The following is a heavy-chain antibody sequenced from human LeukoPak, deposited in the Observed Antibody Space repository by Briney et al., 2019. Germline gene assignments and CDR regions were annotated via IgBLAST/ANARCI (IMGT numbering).Heavy chain of an antibody. CDR1: GCTFSRYG. J-gene: IGHJ4*02. CDR3: AHTGWDLGYYFDY. D-gene: IGHD1-26*01. V-gene: IGHV3-30*03. Sequence: PGRSLRLSCAASGCTFSRYGMHWVRQAPGKGLEWVAVISYDGSKKYYADSVKGRFTTSRDNSKNTLYLQMNSLRAEDTAVYYCAHTGWDLGYYFDYWGQGTLVTVSS. CDR2: ISYDGSKK.